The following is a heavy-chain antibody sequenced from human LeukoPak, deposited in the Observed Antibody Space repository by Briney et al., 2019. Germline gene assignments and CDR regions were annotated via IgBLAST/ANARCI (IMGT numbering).Heavy chain of an antibody. CDR1: GGSISSGGYY. D-gene: IGHD3-22*01. CDR3: ARVSRHYYDSSGYYNWFDP. J-gene: IGHJ5*02. V-gene: IGHV4-31*03. CDR2: IYYSGST. Sequence: PSETLSPTCTVSGGSISSGGYYWSWFRQHPGKGLEWIGYIYYSGSTYYNPSLKSRVTISVDTSKNQFSLKLSSVTAADTAVYYCARVSRHYYDSSGYYNWFDPWGQGTLVTVSS.